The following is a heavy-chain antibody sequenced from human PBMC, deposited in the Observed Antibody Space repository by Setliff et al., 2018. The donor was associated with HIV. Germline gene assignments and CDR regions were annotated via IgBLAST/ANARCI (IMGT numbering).Heavy chain of an antibody. V-gene: IGHV3-23*01. D-gene: IGHD1-1*01. CDR1: GFTFRKYD. Sequence: GGSLRLSCAASGFTFRKYDMSWLRQAPGKGLEWVADISGISDKIEYVDSVKGRFTISRDNSKNTLYLQVNSLRPEDTAVYYCASARIPTGGTSTSFDYWGQGTLVTVSS. J-gene: IGHJ4*02. CDR2: ISGISDKI. CDR3: ASARIPTGGTSTSFDY.